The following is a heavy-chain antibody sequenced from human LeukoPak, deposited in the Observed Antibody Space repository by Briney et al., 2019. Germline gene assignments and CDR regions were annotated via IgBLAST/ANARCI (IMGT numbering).Heavy chain of an antibody. V-gene: IGHV4-39*01. D-gene: IGHD3-10*01. CDR3: ASEPYGSGSFMGAFDI. CDR2: IYYSGST. CDR1: DDSIRSSAYY. J-gene: IGHJ3*02. Sequence: SETLSLTCAVSDDSIRSSAYYWGWIRQPPGKGLEWIGSIYYSGSTYYNPSLKSRVTISIDTSKNQFSLKLSSVTAADTAVYYCASEPYGSGSFMGAFDIWGQGTMVTVSS.